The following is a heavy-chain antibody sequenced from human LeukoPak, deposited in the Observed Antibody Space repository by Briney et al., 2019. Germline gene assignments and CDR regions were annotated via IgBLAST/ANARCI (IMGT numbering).Heavy chain of an antibody. CDR1: GLTFSDYY. CDR3: RGSWSGQTPFDY. CDR2: FSSSSSYT. V-gene: IGHV3-11*06. J-gene: IGHJ4*02. D-gene: IGHD3-3*01. Sequence: GGSLRLSCVASGLTFSDYYMSWNRQAPGKGLEWVSYFSSSSSYTDYADSVKGRFTISRDNAKNSLYLQMNSRRDEDTAVYYWRGSWSGQTPFDYWGQGTLVTVSS.